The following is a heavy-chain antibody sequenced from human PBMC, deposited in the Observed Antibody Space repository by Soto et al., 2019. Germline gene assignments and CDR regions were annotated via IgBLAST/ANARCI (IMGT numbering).Heavy chain of an antibody. D-gene: IGHD1-20*01. CDR1: GGSISSYY. CDR2: IYYSGIT. Sequence: SETLSLTCTVSGGSISSYYWSWIRQPPGKGLEWIGYIYYSGITNYNPSLKSRVTISVDTSKNQFSQKLSSVTAADTAVYYCARYKSNYYYGMDVWGQGTTVTVSS. CDR3: ARYKSNYYYGMDV. V-gene: IGHV4-59*01. J-gene: IGHJ6*02.